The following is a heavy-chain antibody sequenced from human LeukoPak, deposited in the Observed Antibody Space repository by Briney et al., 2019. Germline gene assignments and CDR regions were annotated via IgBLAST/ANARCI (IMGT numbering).Heavy chain of an antibody. D-gene: IGHD2-2*01. J-gene: IGHJ4*02. V-gene: IGHV4-38-2*01. CDR3: ARLVVVPAAIPDNFDY. CDR1: GYSISSGYY. Sequence: SETLSLTCAVSGYSISSGYYWGWIRQPPGKGLEWIGSIYHSGSTYYNPSLKSRVTISVDTSKNQFSLKLSSVTAADTAVYYSARLVVVPAAIPDNFDYWGQGTLVTVSS. CDR2: IYHSGST.